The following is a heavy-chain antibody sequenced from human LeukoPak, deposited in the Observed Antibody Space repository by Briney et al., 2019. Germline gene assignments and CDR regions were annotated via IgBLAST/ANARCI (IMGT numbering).Heavy chain of an antibody. CDR3: AREVAPLYFHYGMDV. CDR2: TWYDGRNN. J-gene: IGHJ6*01. D-gene: IGHD2-21*01. V-gene: IGHV3-33*01. CDR1: GFTFSSYG. Sequence: GRSLRLSCAASGFTFSSYGMHWVRQAPGKGLEWVAVTWYDGRNNYYAASVKGRFTISRDDSKATVYLLMNSLRAEDTAVYYCAREVAPLYFHYGMDVWGEGTTVTVSS.